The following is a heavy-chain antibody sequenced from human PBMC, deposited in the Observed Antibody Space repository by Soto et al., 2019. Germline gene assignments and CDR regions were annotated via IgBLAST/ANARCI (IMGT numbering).Heavy chain of an antibody. CDR1: GFTFSSYA. J-gene: IGHJ4*02. Sequence: PGGSLRLSCAASGFTFSSYAMSWVRQAPGKGLEWVSAISGSGGSTYYADSVKGRFTISRDNSKNTLYLQMNSLRAEDTPVYYCAKDKFRDYYDSSGYPSMGYWGQGTLVTVSS. CDR2: ISGSGGST. CDR3: AKDKFRDYYDSSGYPSMGY. V-gene: IGHV3-23*01. D-gene: IGHD3-22*01.